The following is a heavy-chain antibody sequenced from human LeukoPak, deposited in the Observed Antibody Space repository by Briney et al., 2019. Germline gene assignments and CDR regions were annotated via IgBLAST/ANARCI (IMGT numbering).Heavy chain of an antibody. CDR1: GGSISGSSYY. CDR2: IYYTGHT. V-gene: IGHV4-39*01. J-gene: IGHJ4*02. D-gene: IGHD3-10*01. CDR3: ARLAVGSPFDY. Sequence: SETLSLTCAVSGGSISGSSYYWGWIRQPPGKGLEWIGTIYYTGHTHYNESLESRITMSVDTSKNQFSLRLNSVTTADTALYYCARLAVGSPFDYWGQGALVTVSS.